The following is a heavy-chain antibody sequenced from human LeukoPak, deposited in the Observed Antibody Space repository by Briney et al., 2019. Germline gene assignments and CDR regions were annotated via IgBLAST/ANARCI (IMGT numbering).Heavy chain of an antibody. V-gene: IGHV3-30*02. Sequence: GGSLRLSCAASGFTFSSYGMHWVRQAPGKGLEWVAFIRYDGSNKYYADSVKGRFTISRDNSKNTLYLQMNSLRAEDTAVDYCAKDPGAYYYDSSGYPDYWGQGTLVTVSS. CDR3: AKDPGAYYYDSSGYPDY. J-gene: IGHJ4*02. CDR2: IRYDGSNK. CDR1: GFTFSSYG. D-gene: IGHD3-22*01.